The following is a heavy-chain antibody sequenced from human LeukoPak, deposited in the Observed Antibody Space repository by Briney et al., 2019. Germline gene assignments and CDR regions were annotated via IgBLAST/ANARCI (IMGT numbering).Heavy chain of an antibody. D-gene: IGHD2-8*01. CDR1: GGSFSGYY. J-gene: IGHJ3*02. Sequence: PSETLSLTCAVYGGSFSGYYWSWIRQPPGKGLEWIGEINHSGSTNYNPSLKSRVTISVDTSKNQFSLKLSSVTAADTAVYYCARVSQWAFDIWGQGTMVTVSS. CDR3: ARVSQWAFDI. CDR2: INHSGST. V-gene: IGHV4-34*01.